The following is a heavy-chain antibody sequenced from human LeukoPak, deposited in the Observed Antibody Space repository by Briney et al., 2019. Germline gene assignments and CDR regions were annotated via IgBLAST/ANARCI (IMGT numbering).Heavy chain of an antibody. Sequence: SVKVSCKASGGTFSSYAISWVRQAPGQGLEWMGGIIPIFGTANYAQKFQGRVTITADKSTSTAYMELSSLRSEDTAVYYCARGIWFGENREPGLYLTDSYYFDYWGQGTLVTVSS. CDR2: IIPIFGTA. D-gene: IGHD3-10*01. CDR3: ARGIWFGENREPGLYLTDSYYFDY. V-gene: IGHV1-69*06. J-gene: IGHJ4*02. CDR1: GGTFSSYA.